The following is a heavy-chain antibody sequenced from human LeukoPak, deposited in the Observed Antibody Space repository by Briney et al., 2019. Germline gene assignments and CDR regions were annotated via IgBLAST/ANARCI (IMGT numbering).Heavy chain of an antibody. D-gene: IGHD5-24*01. V-gene: IGHV3-53*04. CDR3: AREGLRDGYNDNLS. CDR2: IYSGGST. CDR1: GFTFSSYA. Sequence: GGSLRLSCAASGFTFSSYAMTWVRQAPGKGLEWVSVIYSGGSTYYADSVKGRFTISRHNSKNTVYLQMNSLRAEDTAVYYCAREGLRDGYNDNLSWGQGTLVTVSS. J-gene: IGHJ5*02.